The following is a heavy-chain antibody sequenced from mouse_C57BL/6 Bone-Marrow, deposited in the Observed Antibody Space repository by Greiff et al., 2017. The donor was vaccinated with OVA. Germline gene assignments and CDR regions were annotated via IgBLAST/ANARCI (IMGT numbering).Heavy chain of an antibody. CDR2: INPSNGGT. CDR3: SGGLLAWFAY. J-gene: IGHJ3*01. V-gene: IGHV1-53*01. Sequence: QVQLQQPGTELVKPGASVKLSCKASGYTFTSYWMHWVKQRPGQGLEWIGNINPSNGGTNYNEKFKSKATLTVAKAYSTAYMQRSSLTSEDSAVYYCSGGLLAWFAYWGQGTLVTVSA. CDR1: GYTFTSYW. D-gene: IGHD1-1*01.